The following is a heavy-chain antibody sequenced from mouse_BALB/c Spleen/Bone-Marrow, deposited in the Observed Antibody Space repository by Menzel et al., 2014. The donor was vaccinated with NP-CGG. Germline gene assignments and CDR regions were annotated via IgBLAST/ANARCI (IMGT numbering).Heavy chain of an antibody. V-gene: IGHV3-2*02. Sequence: EVQRVESGPGLVKPSQSLSLTCTVTGYSITSDYACNWIRQFPGNKLEWMGYISYSGATTYNPSLKSRISITRDTSKNQFFLQLNSVTTEDTATYYCARGSYYFDYWGQGTTLTVSS. CDR1: GYSITSDYA. CDR3: ARGSYYFDY. J-gene: IGHJ2*01. D-gene: IGHD3-1*01. CDR2: ISYSGAT.